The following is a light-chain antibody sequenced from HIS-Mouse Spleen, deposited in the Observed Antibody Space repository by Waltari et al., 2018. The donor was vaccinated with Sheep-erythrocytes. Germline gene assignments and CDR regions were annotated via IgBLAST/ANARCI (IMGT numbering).Light chain of an antibody. CDR2: EGS. CDR1: SSAVGRYNL. V-gene: IGLV2-23*01. J-gene: IGLJ3*02. Sequence: QSALTQPVSVSGSPGQSITISCTGPSSAVGRYNLVSWYQQHPGKAPKLMIYEGSKRPSGVSNRFSGSKSGNTASLTISGLQAEDEADYYCCSYAGSSTPWVFGGGTKLTVL. CDR3: CSYAGSSTPWV.